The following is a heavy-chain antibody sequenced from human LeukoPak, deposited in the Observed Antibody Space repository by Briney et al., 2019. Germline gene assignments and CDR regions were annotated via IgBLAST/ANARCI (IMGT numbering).Heavy chain of an antibody. D-gene: IGHD2-2*01. Sequence: ASVKVSCKASGYTFTGYYMHWVRQAPGQGLERMGWINPNSGGTNYAQKFQGRVTMTRDTSISTAYMELSRLRSDDTAVYYCARGRAIVVVPAAPTDYWGQGTLVTVSS. CDR1: GYTFTGYY. J-gene: IGHJ4*02. CDR2: INPNSGGT. V-gene: IGHV1-2*02. CDR3: ARGRAIVVVPAAPTDY.